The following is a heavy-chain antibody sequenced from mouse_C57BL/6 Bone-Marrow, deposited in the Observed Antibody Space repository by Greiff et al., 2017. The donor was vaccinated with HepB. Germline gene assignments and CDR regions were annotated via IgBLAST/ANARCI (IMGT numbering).Heavy chain of an antibody. CDR3: ARDGSSYWYFDV. D-gene: IGHD1-1*01. V-gene: IGHV3-6*01. CDR2: ISYDGSN. CDR1: GYSITSCYY. Sequence: DVQLQESGPGLVKPSQSLSLTCSVTGYSITSCYYWNWIRQFPGNKLEWMGYISYDGSNNYNPSLKNRISITRDTSKNQFFLKLNSVTTEDTATYYCARDGSSYWYFDVWGTGTTVTVSA. J-gene: IGHJ1*03.